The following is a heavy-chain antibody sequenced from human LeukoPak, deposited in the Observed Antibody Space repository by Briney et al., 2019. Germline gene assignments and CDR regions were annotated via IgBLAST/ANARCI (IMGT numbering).Heavy chain of an antibody. CDR3: ARPKILGATIPPGAFDI. D-gene: IGHD1-26*01. Sequence: PSETLSLTCAVYGGSFSGYYWSWIRQPPGKGLEWIGEINHSGSTNYNPSLKSRVTISVDTSKNQFSLKLSSVTAADTAVYYCARPKILGATIPPGAFDIWGQGTMVTVSS. J-gene: IGHJ3*02. V-gene: IGHV4-34*01. CDR2: INHSGST. CDR1: GGSFSGYY.